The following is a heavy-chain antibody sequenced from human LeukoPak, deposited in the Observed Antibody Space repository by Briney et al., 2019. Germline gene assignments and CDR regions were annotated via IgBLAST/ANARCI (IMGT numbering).Heavy chain of an antibody. V-gene: IGHV3-30*14. CDR1: GFTFSDYA. D-gene: IGHD6-13*01. CDR2: ISDEGHQK. J-gene: IGHJ4*02. Sequence: GRSLRLSCAASGFTFSDYAMHWVRQGPGKGLEWVAVISDEGHQKYYGDSVKGRFTISRDNSKNTLYLQMNSLRAEDTAVYYCASPAVQQQLVLNYWGQGTLVTVSS. CDR3: ASPAVQQQLVLNY.